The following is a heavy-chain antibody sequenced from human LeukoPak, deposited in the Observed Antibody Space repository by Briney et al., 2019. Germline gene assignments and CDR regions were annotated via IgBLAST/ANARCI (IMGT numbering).Heavy chain of an antibody. D-gene: IGHD3-22*01. Sequence: GGSLRLSCAASGFTFSSYGMHWVRQAPGKGLEWVAFIRYDGSNKYYADSVKGRFTISRDNSKNTLYLQMNSLRAEDTAVYYCARDRDSSGYSSDAFDIWGQGTMVTVSS. CDR2: IRYDGSNK. CDR1: GFTFSSYG. V-gene: IGHV3-30*02. CDR3: ARDRDSSGYSSDAFDI. J-gene: IGHJ3*02.